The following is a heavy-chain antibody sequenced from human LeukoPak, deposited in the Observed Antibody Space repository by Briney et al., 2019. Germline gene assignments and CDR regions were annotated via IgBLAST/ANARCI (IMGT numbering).Heavy chain of an antibody. CDR3: AREGEYSYGTPIDH. D-gene: IGHD5-18*01. CDR1: GGSINSYY. CDR2: IYYSGST. V-gene: IGHV4-59*01. J-gene: IGHJ4*02. Sequence: SATLSLTCTVSGGSINSYYWSWIRQPPGKGLEWIGYIYYSGSTNYNPSLLSRVTTSVDTSKNQFSLELSSVTAADTAVYYCAREGEYSYGTPIDHWGQGTLVTVSS.